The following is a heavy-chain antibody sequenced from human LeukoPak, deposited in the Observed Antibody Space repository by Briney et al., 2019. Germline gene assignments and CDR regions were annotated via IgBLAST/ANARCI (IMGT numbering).Heavy chain of an antibody. D-gene: IGHD2/OR15-2a*01. CDR3: ARLSTLKYYFDY. CDR2: IYYSGST. V-gene: IGHV4-59*08. CDR1: GGSMSSYY. Sequence: SETLSLTCKVSGGSMSSYYWSWIRQPPGKGLEWIGYIYYSGSTNYNPSLESRVTISVDTSKNQFSLKLSSVTAADTAVYYCARLSTLKYYFDYWGQGTLVTVSS. J-gene: IGHJ4*02.